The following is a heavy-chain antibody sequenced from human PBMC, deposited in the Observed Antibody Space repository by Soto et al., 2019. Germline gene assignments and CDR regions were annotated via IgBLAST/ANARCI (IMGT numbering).Heavy chain of an antibody. D-gene: IGHD2-15*01. CDR3: ARDGGVAATLANYFDY. V-gene: IGHV3-21*01. J-gene: IGHJ4*02. CDR2: MSRSSRYI. Sequence: PGGSLRLSCAASGFTFNSYSMNWVRQAPGKGLEWASSMSRSSRYIYYADSVKGRFTISRDNAKNSVYLQMNSLRAEDTAVYYCARDGGVAATLANYFDYWGPGTLVTVSS. CDR1: GFTFNSYS.